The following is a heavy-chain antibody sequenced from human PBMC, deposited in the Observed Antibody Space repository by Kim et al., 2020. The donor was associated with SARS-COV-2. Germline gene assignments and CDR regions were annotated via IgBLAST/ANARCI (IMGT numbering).Heavy chain of an antibody. CDR3: AKDIGGYSYGTYYYYYYG. CDR1: GFTFDDYA. J-gene: IGHJ6*01. D-gene: IGHD5-18*01. Sequence: GGSLRLSCAASGFTFDDYAMHWVRQAPGKGLEWVSGISWNSGSIGYADSVKGRFTISRDNAKNSLYLQMNSLRAEDTALYYCAKDIGGYSYGTYYYYYYG. V-gene: IGHV3-9*01. CDR2: ISWNSGSI.